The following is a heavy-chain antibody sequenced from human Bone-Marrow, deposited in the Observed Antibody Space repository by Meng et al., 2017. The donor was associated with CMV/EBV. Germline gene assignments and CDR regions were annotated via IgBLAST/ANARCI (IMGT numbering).Heavy chain of an antibody. Sequence: GESLKISCAASGLTFSSYAMHWVRQAPGKGLEWVAVISYDGSNKYYADSVKGRFTISRDNSKNTLYPQMNSLRAEDTAVYYCARDLLWFGAEAWRRVGGMDVWGQGTTVTVSS. J-gene: IGHJ6*02. V-gene: IGHV3-30*04. CDR1: GLTFSSYA. CDR3: ARDLLWFGAEAWRRVGGMDV. D-gene: IGHD3-10*01. CDR2: ISYDGSNK.